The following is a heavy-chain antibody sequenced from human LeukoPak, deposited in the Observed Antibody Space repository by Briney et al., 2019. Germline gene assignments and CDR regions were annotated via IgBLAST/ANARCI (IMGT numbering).Heavy chain of an antibody. D-gene: IGHD6-13*01. Sequence: GGSLRLSCAASVFTFKKYALSWVRQAPGKGLEWVSGFSVNGRDTYYADFVKGRFTIARDIAKNTLYLQMNSLRAEDTATYYCAKPGRTAAGLFDSWGQGTLVSVSS. CDR1: VFTFKKYA. V-gene: IGHV3-23*01. CDR3: AKPGRTAAGLFDS. CDR2: FSVNGRDT. J-gene: IGHJ4*02.